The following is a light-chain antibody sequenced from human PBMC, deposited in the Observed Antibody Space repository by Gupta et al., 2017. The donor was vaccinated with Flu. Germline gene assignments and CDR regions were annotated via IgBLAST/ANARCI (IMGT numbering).Light chain of an antibody. V-gene: IGLV2-23*01. CDR1: SSDVGRYNL. CDR3: CSYAGSSFVV. Sequence: QSALTQPASVSGSPGQSITISCTVTSSDVGRYNLVTWYQQHPGKAPKLMIYEGSKRPSGVSNRFYGSKAGNTASLTIFGLQAEDEADYYCCSYAGSSFVVFGGGTKLTVL. J-gene: IGLJ2*01. CDR2: EGS.